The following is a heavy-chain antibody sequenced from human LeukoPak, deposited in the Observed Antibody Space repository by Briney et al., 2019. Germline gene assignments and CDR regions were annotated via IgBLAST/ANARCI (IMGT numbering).Heavy chain of an antibody. V-gene: IGHV3-33*08. Sequence: GGSLRLSCAASGITFSSYVMHWVRQAPGKGLEWVALIWFDGSNKYYADSVKGQFTISRDNSKNTLYLQMNSLRVEDTAVYYCARGRQYCSGGTCYLDYWGQGTLVTVSS. J-gene: IGHJ4*02. CDR2: IWFDGSNK. CDR3: ARGRQYCSGGTCYLDY. D-gene: IGHD2-15*01. CDR1: GITFSSYV.